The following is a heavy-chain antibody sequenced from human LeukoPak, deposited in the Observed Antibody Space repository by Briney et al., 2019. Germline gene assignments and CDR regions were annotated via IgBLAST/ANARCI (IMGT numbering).Heavy chain of an antibody. CDR2: ISSNSSYI. CDR1: GFTFSSYS. V-gene: IGHV3-21*01. D-gene: IGHD3-10*01. CDR3: AKDAQLLWFGEFHFDY. Sequence: GGSLRLSCAASGFTFSSYSMNWVRQAPGKGLEWVSSISSNSSYIYYADSVKGRFTISRDNSKNTLYLQMNSLRAEDTAVYYCAKDAQLLWFGEFHFDYWGQGTLVTVSS. J-gene: IGHJ4*02.